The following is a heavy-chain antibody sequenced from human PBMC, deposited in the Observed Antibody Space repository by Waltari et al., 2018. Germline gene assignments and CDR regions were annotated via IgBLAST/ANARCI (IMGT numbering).Heavy chain of an antibody. CDR3: AREYYDFWSGPGAFGY. J-gene: IGHJ4*02. CDR2: INHSGST. V-gene: IGHV4-34*01. Sequence: QVQLQQWGAGLLKPSETPSLTCAVYGGSFSGYYWSWIRQPPGKGLEWIGEINHSGSTNYNPSLKSRVTISVDTSKNQFSLKLSSVTAADTAVYYCAREYYDFWSGPGAFGYWGQGTLVTVSS. CDR1: GGSFSGYY. D-gene: IGHD3-3*01.